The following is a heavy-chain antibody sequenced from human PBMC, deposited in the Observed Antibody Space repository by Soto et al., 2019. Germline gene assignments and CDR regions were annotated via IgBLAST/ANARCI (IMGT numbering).Heavy chain of an antibody. CDR1: GFTFSSYG. CDR3: ARETGTTEGTDYYYGMDV. V-gene: IGHV3-33*01. D-gene: IGHD1-7*01. CDR2: IWYDGSNK. Sequence: GGSLRLSCAASGFTFSSYGMHWVRQAPGKGLEWVAVIWYDGSNKYYADSVKGRFTISRDNSKNTLYLQMNSLRAEDTAVYYCARETGTTEGTDYYYGMDVWGQGTTVTVSS. J-gene: IGHJ6*02.